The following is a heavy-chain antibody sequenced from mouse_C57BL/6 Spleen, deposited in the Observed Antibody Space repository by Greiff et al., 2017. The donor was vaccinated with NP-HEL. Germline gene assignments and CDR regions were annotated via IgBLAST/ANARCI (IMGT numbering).Heavy chain of an antibody. V-gene: IGHV5-12*01. D-gene: IGHD4-1*01. J-gene: IGHJ4*01. CDR2: ISHGGGST. CDR1: GFTFSDYY. CDR3: AKRGIAMDY. Sequence: EVKLVESGGGLVQPGGSLKLSCAASGFTFSDYYMYWVRQTPEKRLEWVGYISHGGGSTYYPDTVKGRFTITRDNAKNTRYLQLSRLEAEDTAMDYCAKRGIAMDYWGQGTSVTVSS.